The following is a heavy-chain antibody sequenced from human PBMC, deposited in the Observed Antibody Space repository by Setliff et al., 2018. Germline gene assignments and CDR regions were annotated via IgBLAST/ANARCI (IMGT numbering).Heavy chain of an antibody. CDR2: IYPRDSDT. D-gene: IGHD1-26*01. CDR3: ARSPLSGGADY. Sequence: PGESLKISCKGSGYSFTNYWIGWVRQMPGKGLEWMGIIYPRDSDTRYSPSFQGQVTISADKSISTVYLHWSSLKASDTAMYYCARSPLSGGADYWGQGTRVTVLL. V-gene: IGHV5-51*01. CDR1: GYSFTNYW. J-gene: IGHJ4*02.